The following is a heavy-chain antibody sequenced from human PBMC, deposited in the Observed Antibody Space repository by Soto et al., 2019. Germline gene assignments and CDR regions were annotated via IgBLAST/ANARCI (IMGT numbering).Heavy chain of an antibody. Sequence: EVQVVESGGGLVQPGRSLRLSCAASGFSFDDYAMHWVRQAPGKGLEWVSGISWNSGTIGYADSVKGRFTISRDNAKNSLYLQMNSLRAEDTALYYCVKSTGGTANGFGVWGQGTTVTVSS. CDR1: GFSFDDYA. J-gene: IGHJ6*02. CDR2: ISWNSGTI. V-gene: IGHV3-9*01. CDR3: VKSTGGTANGFGV. D-gene: IGHD2-8*02.